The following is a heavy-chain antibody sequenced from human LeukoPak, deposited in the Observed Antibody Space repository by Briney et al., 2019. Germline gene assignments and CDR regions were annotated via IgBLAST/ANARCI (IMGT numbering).Heavy chain of an antibody. J-gene: IGHJ4*02. D-gene: IGHD4-17*01. CDR1: GGTFSSYA. Sequence: SVKVSCKASGGTFSSYAISWVRQAPGQGLEWMGGIISIFGTANYAQKFQGRVTITTDESTSTAYMELSSLRSEDTAVYYCARAGEQIGYYFDYWGQGTLVTVSS. CDR2: IISIFGTA. V-gene: IGHV1-69*05. CDR3: ARAGEQIGYYFDY.